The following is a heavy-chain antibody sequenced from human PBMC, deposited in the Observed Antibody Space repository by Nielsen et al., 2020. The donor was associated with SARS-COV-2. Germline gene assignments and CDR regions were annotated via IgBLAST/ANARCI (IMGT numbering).Heavy chain of an antibody. J-gene: IGHJ5*02. CDR2: ISAST. V-gene: IGHV3-23*01. CDR3: ASLGSPYDWFDP. D-gene: IGHD2-15*01. Sequence: GESLKISCVVSGFTISTYAMSWVRQAPGKGLEWVSAISASTYYADSVKGRFTISRDNSKNTLYLQMNSLRAEDTAVYYCASLGSPYDWFDPWGQGTLVTVSS. CDR1: GFTISTYA.